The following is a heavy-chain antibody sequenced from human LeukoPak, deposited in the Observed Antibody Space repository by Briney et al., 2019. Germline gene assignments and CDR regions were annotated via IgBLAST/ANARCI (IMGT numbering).Heavy chain of an antibody. CDR2: IYYSGST. Sequence: ASETLSPTCTVSGGSISSYYWSWIRQPPGKGLEWIGYIYYSGSTNYNPSLKSRVTISVDTSKNQFSLKLSSVTAADTAVYYCARGRYSYGHHYFDYWGQGTLVTVSS. CDR3: ARGRYSYGHHYFDY. J-gene: IGHJ4*02. D-gene: IGHD5-18*01. CDR1: GGSISSYY. V-gene: IGHV4-59*12.